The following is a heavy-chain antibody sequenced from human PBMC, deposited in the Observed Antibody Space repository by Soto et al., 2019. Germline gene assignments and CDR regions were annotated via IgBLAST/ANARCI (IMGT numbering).Heavy chain of an antibody. Sequence: QVPLVQSGAEVRKPGASVKVSCKASGYTFTGYYMHWVRQSPGQGLEWMGWINPDSGGTDYPQKFQGRVTMTRDTSINTAYMELNRLTSDDTAVYYCARDGGVPSSLSSWFDPWGQGTLVTVSS. CDR1: GYTFTGYY. CDR2: INPDSGGT. J-gene: IGHJ5*02. CDR3: ARDGGVPSSLSSWFDP. V-gene: IGHV1-2*02. D-gene: IGHD2-2*01.